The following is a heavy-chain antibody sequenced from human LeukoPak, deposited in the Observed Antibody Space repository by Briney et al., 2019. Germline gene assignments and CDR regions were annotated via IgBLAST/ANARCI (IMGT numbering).Heavy chain of an antibody. D-gene: IGHD6-6*01. CDR3: ARLCGIAARGNWFDP. J-gene: IGHJ5*02. V-gene: IGHV4-34*01. Sequence: SETLSLTCAVYGGSFSGYYWSWIRQPPGKGLEWIGEINHSGSTNYSPSLKSRVTISVDTSKNQFSLKLSSVTAADTAVYYCARLCGIAARGNWFDPWGQGTLVTVSS. CDR2: INHSGST. CDR1: GGSFSGYY.